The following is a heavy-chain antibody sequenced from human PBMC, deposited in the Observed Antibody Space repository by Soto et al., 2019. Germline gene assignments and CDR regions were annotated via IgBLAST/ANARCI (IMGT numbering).Heavy chain of an antibody. CDR2: ISYDGSNK. CDR1: GFTFSSYA. J-gene: IGHJ6*02. D-gene: IGHD1-26*01. V-gene: IGHV3-30-3*01. CDR3: ARANSGSYYDYYGMDV. Sequence: QVQLVESGGGVVQPGRSLRLSCAASGFTFSSYAMHWVRQAPGKGLEWVAVISYDGSNKYYADSVKGRFTISRDNSKNTLYLQMNSLRAEDTAVYYCARANSGSYYDYYGMDVWGQGTTVTVSS.